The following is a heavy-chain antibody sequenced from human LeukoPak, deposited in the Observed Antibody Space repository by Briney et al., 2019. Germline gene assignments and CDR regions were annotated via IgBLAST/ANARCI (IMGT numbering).Heavy chain of an antibody. CDR3: WFGEANFDF. CDR1: GFNLSTYW. CDR2: ISYDGSNK. D-gene: IGHD3-10*01. Sequence: GGSLRLSCAASGFNLSTYWMSWVRQAPGKGLEWVAVISYDGSNKYYADSVKGRFTISRDNSKNTLYLQMNSLRAEDTAVYYSWFGEANFDFWGQGTLVTVSS. V-gene: IGHV3-30-3*01. J-gene: IGHJ4*02.